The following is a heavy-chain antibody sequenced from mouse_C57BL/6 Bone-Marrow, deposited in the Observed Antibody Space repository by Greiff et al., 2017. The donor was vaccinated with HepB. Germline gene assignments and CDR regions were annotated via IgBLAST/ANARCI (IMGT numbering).Heavy chain of an antibody. J-gene: IGHJ3*01. CDR2: INPNNGGT. CDR3: ARNAPFFAY. CDR1: GYTFTDYY. V-gene: IGHV1-26*01. Sequence: EVKLQQSGPELVKPGASVKISCKASGYTFTDYYMNWVKQSHGKSLEWIGDINPNNGGTSYNQKFKGKATLTVDKSSSTAYMELRSLTSEDSAVYYCARNAPFFAYWGQGTLVTVSA.